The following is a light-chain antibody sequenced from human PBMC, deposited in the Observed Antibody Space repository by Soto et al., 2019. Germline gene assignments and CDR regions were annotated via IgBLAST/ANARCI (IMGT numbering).Light chain of an antibody. CDR3: CSYADSSTRV. CDR1: SSDVGGYNY. J-gene: IGLJ3*02. CDR2: EGS. Sequence: QSALTQPASVSGSPGQSITISCTGTSSDVGGYNYVSWYQQYPGKAPKLMIYEGSKRPSGVSNRFSGSKSGNTASLTISGLQAEDEADYYCCSYADSSTRVFGGGTKLTVL. V-gene: IGLV2-23*01.